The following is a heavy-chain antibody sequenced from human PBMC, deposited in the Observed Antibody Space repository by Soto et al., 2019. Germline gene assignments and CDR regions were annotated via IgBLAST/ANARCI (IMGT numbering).Heavy chain of an antibody. CDR2: ISYDGRNK. CDR3: ARDRFVRFLEWLPRPGAFDI. J-gene: IGHJ3*02. V-gene: IGHV3-30*12. CDR1: GFTLSSYG. D-gene: IGHD3-3*01. Sequence: PGGSLRLSCAASGFTLSSYGMHWVRQAPGKGLEWVAAISYDGRNKWYMDSLEGRFTVSRDNAKSSLYLQMNSLRAEDTAVYYCARDRFVRFLEWLPRPGAFDIWGQGTMVTVSS.